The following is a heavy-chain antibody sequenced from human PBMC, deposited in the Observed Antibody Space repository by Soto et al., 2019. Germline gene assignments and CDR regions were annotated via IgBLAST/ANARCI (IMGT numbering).Heavy chain of an antibody. D-gene: IGHD6-13*01. CDR3: AKAMTSSWTLSS. CDR1: GFTFSNYA. J-gene: IGHJ5*02. CDR2: ISGSGGNT. Sequence: EVQLLESGGGLVQPGGSLRLPCAASGFTFSNYAMSWVRQAPGKGLEWVSGISGSGGNTYYTDSVKGRFTISGDNSKNTLYLQMNSLRAEDTAVYYCAKAMTSSWTLSSWGQGTLVTVSS. V-gene: IGHV3-23*01.